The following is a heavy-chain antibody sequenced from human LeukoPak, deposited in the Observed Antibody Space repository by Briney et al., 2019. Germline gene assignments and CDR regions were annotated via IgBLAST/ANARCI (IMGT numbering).Heavy chain of an antibody. J-gene: IGHJ3*02. D-gene: IGHD3-22*01. CDR3: AKRRAVEVVVIDAFDI. Sequence: GGSPRLSCAASGFTFSSYWMSWVRQAPGKGLEWVANIKQDGSEKYYVDSVKGRFTISRDNAKNSLYLQMNSLRAEDTAVYYCAKRRAVEVVVIDAFDIWGQGTMVTVSS. V-gene: IGHV3-7*03. CDR1: GFTFSSYW. CDR2: IKQDGSEK.